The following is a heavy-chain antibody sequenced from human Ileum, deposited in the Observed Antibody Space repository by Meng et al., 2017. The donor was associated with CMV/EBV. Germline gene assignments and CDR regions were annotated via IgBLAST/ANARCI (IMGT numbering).Heavy chain of an antibody. CDR1: GYSISSGYY. CDR3: ARYNSGGFYFDY. CDR2: INHRGTT. J-gene: IGHJ4*02. D-gene: IGHD6-19*01. V-gene: IGHV4-38-2*02. Sequence: SETLSLTCTVSGYSISSGYYWSWIRQPPGPGLEWIATINHRGTTYYKWSLKSRVTISVDTSKNQFSLTLTSVTAADTAIYYCARYNSGGFYFDYWGRGTLVTVSS.